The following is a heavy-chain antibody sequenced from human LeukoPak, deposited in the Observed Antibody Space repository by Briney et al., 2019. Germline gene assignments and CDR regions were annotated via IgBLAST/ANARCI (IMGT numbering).Heavy chain of an antibody. CDR1: GYSFSTYW. D-gene: IGHD6-19*01. CDR2: IYPGDSET. Sequence: GESRPISCKGSGYSFSTYWIGWVRQMSGKGLEWMGIIYPGDSETRYSPSFQGQVTISADKSITTAYLQWSSLKTSDTAIYYCARGWNYFDYWGQGALVTVSS. CDR3: ARGWNYFDY. V-gene: IGHV5-51*06. J-gene: IGHJ4*02.